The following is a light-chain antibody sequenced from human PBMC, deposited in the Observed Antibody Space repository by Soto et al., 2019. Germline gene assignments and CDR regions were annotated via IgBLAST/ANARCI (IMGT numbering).Light chain of an antibody. CDR1: QSVSSS. J-gene: IGKJ2*01. V-gene: IGKV3-15*01. Sequence: MTQSPSTLSASVGDRVAITCRASQSVSSSYLAWYQLKPGQAPRLLIYGASTRATGIPARFSGSGSGTEFTLTISSLQSEDFAVYYCQQYNNWPPYTFGQGTKVDIK. CDR2: GAS. CDR3: QQYNNWPPYT.